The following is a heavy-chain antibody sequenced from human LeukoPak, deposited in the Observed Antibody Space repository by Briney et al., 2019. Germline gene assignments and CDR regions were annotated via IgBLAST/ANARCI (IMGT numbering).Heavy chain of an antibody. CDR1: GGSFSGYY. D-gene: IGHD2/OR15-2a*01. Sequence: SETLSLTCAVYGGSFSGYYWSWIRQPPGKGLEWIGEINHSGSTNYNPSLKSRVTISVDTSKNQFSLMLSSVTAADTAVYYCARDLWGFDYWGQGTLVTVSS. J-gene: IGHJ4*02. CDR2: INHSGST. CDR3: ARDLWGFDY. V-gene: IGHV4-34*01.